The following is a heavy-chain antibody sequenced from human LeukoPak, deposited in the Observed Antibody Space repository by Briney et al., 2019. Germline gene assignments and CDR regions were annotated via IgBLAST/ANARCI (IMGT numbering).Heavy chain of an antibody. V-gene: IGHV3-48*02. J-gene: IGHJ5*02. CDR2: ISGGSSTI. Sequence: PGGSLRLSCAASGFTFSIYSTNWLRQAPGKGLEWVSYISGGSSTIYYADSVKGRFTISRDNAKNSLYLQMNSLRDEDTAVYYCARAKYNGNSDWFDPWGQGTLVTVSS. D-gene: IGHD1-26*01. CDR1: GFTFSIYS. CDR3: ARAKYNGNSDWFDP.